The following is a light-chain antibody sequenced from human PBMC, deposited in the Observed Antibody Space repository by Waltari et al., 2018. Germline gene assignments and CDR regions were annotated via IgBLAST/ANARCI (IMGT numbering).Light chain of an antibody. CDR1: QNIGGAY. CDR2: DTA. J-gene: IGKJ4*01. Sequence: EIVLTQSPATLSLSPGERATLSCGASQNIGGAYLAWYQQKPGLAPRLLIYDTASRAAVVPDRFSGSGSETDFTLTISRLDPEDFALYFCQQYANSPLTLGGGTKVEF. V-gene: IGKV3D-20*01. CDR3: QQYANSPLT.